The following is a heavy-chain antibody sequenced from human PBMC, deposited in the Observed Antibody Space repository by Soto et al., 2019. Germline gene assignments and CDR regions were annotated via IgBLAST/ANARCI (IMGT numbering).Heavy chain of an antibody. Sequence: QPGGSLRLSCAASGFTFSSYGMHWVRQAPGKGLEWVAVISYDGSNKYYADSVKGRFTISRDNSKNTLYLQMNSLRAEDTAVYYCAKDRLDYGGNPTGMDVWGQGTTVTVSS. CDR3: AKDRLDYGGNPTGMDV. V-gene: IGHV3-30*18. D-gene: IGHD4-17*01. J-gene: IGHJ6*02. CDR1: GFTFSSYG. CDR2: ISYDGSNK.